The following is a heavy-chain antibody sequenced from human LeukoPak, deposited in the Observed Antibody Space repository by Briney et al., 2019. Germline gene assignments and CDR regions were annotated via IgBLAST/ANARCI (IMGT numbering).Heavy chain of an antibody. CDR3: ARDGSRGHIAFKTTVTTVPWFDP. CDR2: IYTSGST. CDR1: GGSISSYY. V-gene: IGHV4-4*07. D-gene: IGHD4-11*01. J-gene: IGHJ5*02. Sequence: SETLSLTCTVSGGSISSYYWSWIRQPAGKGLEWIGRIYTSGSTNYNPSLKSRVTMSVDTSKNQFSLKLSSVTAADTAVYYCARDGSRGHIAFKTTVTTVPWFDPWGQGTLVTVSS.